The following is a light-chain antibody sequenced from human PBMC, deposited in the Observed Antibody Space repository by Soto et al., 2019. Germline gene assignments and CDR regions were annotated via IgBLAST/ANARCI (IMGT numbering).Light chain of an antibody. CDR1: SSDVGGYNY. Sequence: QSSLTQPASVSGSPGQSITISCTGTSSDVGGYNYVSWYQQHPVKAPKLIIYDVTNRPSGISDRFSGSKSGNTASLTISGLQAEDEADYYCSSFTATDTLYVFGTGTKVTV. J-gene: IGLJ1*01. V-gene: IGLV2-14*01. CDR3: SSFTATDTLYV. CDR2: DVT.